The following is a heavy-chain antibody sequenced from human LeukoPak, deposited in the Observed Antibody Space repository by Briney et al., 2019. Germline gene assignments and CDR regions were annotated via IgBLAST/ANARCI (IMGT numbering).Heavy chain of an antibody. Sequence: KASETLSLTCAVYGGSFSGYYWSWIRQPPGKGLEWIGEINHSGSTNYNPSLKSRVTISVDTSKNQFSLKLSSVTAADTAVYYCASSAGGEYSSSWYYDYWGQGTLVTVSS. CDR2: INHSGST. V-gene: IGHV4-34*01. D-gene: IGHD6-13*01. CDR1: GGSFSGYY. J-gene: IGHJ4*02. CDR3: ASSAGGEYSSSWYYDY.